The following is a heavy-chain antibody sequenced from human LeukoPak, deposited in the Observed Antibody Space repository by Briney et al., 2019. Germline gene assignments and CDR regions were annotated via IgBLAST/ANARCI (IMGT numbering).Heavy chain of an antibody. CDR3: ARDSGTYYSDTSAYYYDY. J-gene: IGHJ4*02. V-gene: IGHV4-4*07. Sequence: PSETLSLTCTVPGGSVSSYYWSWIRQPAGRGLEWIGRFYTSGITKYNPSLKSRVTLSIDTSQNQVSLRLSSVTAADTAVYYCARDSGTYYSDTSAYYYDYWGQGTLVTVSS. D-gene: IGHD3-22*01. CDR2: FYTSGIT. CDR1: GGSVSSYY.